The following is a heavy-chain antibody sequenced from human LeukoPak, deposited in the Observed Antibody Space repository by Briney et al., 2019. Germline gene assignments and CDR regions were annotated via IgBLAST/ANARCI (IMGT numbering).Heavy chain of an antibody. Sequence: GGSLRLSCAASGFTFSDYYMSWIRQAPGKGLDWVAFVRYDGSQKYYADSVKGRFTLSRDNSKNTLYLQMNSLRAEDTAVFYCAKGGARLHSYYFDYWGQGTLVTVSS. CDR3: AKGGARLHSYYFDY. CDR1: GFTFSDYY. CDR2: VRYDGSQK. D-gene: IGHD1-26*01. J-gene: IGHJ4*02. V-gene: IGHV3-30*02.